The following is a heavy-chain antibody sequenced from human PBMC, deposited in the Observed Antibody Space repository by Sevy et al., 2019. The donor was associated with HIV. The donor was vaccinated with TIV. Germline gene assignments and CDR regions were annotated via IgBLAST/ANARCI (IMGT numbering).Heavy chain of an antibody. CDR3: ASPTVLMVYANDYYYYGMDV. CDR2: ISYDGSNK. Sequence: GGYLRLSCAASGFTFSSYAIHWVRQAPGKGLEWVAVISYDGSNKYYADSVKVRFTISRDNSKNTLYLQMNSLRAEDTAVYYCASPTVLMVYANDYYYYGMDVWGQGTTVTVSS. CDR1: GFTFSSYA. V-gene: IGHV3-30-3*01. D-gene: IGHD2-8*01. J-gene: IGHJ6*02.